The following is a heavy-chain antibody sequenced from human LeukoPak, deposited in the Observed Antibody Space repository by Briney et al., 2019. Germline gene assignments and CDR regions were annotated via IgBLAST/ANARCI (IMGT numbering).Heavy chain of an antibody. J-gene: IGHJ4*02. CDR1: GYTFTGYY. CDR2: INPNSGGT. D-gene: IGHD7-27*01. CDR3: ARGPPNWGFDS. V-gene: IGHV1-2*06. Sequence: ASVRVSCKASGYTFTGYYMHWVRQAPGQGLGWMGRINPNSGGTNYAQKFQGRVTMTRDTSISTAYMELSRLRSDDTAVYYCARGPPNWGFDSWGQGTLVTVSS.